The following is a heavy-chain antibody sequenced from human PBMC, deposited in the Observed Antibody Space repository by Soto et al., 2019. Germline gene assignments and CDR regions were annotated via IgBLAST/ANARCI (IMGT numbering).Heavy chain of an antibody. CDR1: GFTFSSYW. V-gene: IGHV3-74*01. CDR2: INSDGSST. D-gene: IGHD3-3*01. Sequence: GGSLRLSCAASGFTFSSYWMHWVRQAPGKGLVWVSRINSDGSSTSYADSVKGRFTISRDNAKNTLYLQMNSLRAEDTAVYYCARHRTIFGVVHPMDVWGKGTTVTVSS. CDR3: ARHRTIFGVVHPMDV. J-gene: IGHJ6*04.